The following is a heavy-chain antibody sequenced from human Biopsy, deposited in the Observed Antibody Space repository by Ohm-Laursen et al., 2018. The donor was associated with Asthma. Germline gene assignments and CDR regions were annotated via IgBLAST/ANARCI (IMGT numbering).Heavy chain of an antibody. V-gene: IGHV1-3*01. D-gene: IGHD1-26*01. Sequence: ASVKVSCKASGFTISNNVFHWVRQAPGQGLEWLGLIMSDDGGTPNGDKRYSDNIQGRVSISRDTSANTINLELPRLTTEDTAVFYCAREAINFLMGEVDYGMDVWGQGTTVTVSS. J-gene: IGHJ6*02. CDR2: IMSDDGGT. CDR3: AREAINFLMGEVDYGMDV. CDR1: GFTISNNV.